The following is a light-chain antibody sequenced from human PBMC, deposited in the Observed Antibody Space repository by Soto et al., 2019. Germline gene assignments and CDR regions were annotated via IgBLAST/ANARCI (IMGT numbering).Light chain of an antibody. CDR3: QQRINWPLT. CDR2: DVS. J-gene: IGKJ4*01. CDR1: QSVTTF. V-gene: IGKV3-11*01. Sequence: PGERATLSCRASQSVTTFLAWYQQKPGQAPRLLIYDVSSRATGIPARFSGSGSGTDCTLTISSLEPEDFAVYYCQQRINWPLTFGGGTKVEIK.